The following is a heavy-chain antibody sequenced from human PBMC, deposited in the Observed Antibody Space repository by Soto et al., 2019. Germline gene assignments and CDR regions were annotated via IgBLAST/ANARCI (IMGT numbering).Heavy chain of an antibody. D-gene: IGHD6-6*01. CDR2: IYYSGST. J-gene: IGHJ4*02. Sequence: SETLSLTCTVSGGSISSSSYYWGWIRQPPGKGLEWIGSIYYSGSTYYNPSLKSRVTISVDTSKNQFSLKLSSVTAADTAVYYCATSGSSWSPFDYWGQGTLVTVSS. CDR3: ATSGSSWSPFDY. V-gene: IGHV4-39*01. CDR1: GGSISSSSYY.